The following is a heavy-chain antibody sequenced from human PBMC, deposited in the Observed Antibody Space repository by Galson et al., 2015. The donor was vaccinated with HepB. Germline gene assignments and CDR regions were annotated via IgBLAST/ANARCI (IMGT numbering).Heavy chain of an antibody. CDR1: GGSISSSSYY. Sequence: ETLSLTCTVSGGSISSSSYYWGWIRQPPGKGLEWIGSIYYSGSTYYNPSLKSRVTISVDTSKNQFSLKLSSVTAADTAVYYCARHSPGRRELLVDTTGFDYWGQGTLVTVSS. CDR2: IYYSGST. V-gene: IGHV4-39*01. D-gene: IGHD1-26*01. CDR3: ARHSPGRRELLVDTTGFDY. J-gene: IGHJ4*02.